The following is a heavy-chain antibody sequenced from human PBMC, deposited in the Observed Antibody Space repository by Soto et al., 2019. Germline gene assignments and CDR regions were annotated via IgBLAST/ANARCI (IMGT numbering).Heavy chain of an antibody. D-gene: IGHD2-15*01. CDR2: ISYDGSNK. CDR3: PRDYLGGLEY. CDR1: GFTFSSYA. J-gene: IGHJ4*02. V-gene: IGHV3-30-3*01. Sequence: WVSLRLSCAASGFTFSSYAIHWVRQAPGKGLEWVAVISYDGSNKYYADSVKGRFTICRDNSKNTLYLQMNSLRAEDTAVYYCPRDYLGGLEYLGQGTLVAVSS.